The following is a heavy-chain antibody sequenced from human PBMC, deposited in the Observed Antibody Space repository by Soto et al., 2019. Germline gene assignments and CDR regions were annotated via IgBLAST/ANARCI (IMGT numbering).Heavy chain of an antibody. V-gene: IGHV4-31*03. CDR1: GGSISSGGYY. CDR2: IYYSGST. D-gene: IGHD3-10*01. J-gene: IGHJ4*02. Sequence: SETLSLTCTVSGGSISSGGYYWGWIRQHPGKGLEWIGYIYYSGSTYYNPSLKSRVTISVDTSKNQFSLKLSSVTAADTAVYYCARGVGYYGSGSYFDYWGQGTLVTVSS. CDR3: ARGVGYYGSGSYFDY.